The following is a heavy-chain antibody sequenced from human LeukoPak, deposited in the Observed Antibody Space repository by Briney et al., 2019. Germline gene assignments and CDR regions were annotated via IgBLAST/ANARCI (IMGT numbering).Heavy chain of an antibody. CDR2: ISAYNGNT. D-gene: IGHD2-2*01. CDR3: ARVARGSVVPAASPTYWDV. V-gene: IGHV1-18*01. Sequence: ASVKVSCKASGYTFTISWVRQAPGQGLEWMGWISAYNGNTNYAQKLQGRVTMTTDTSTSTAYMELSSLRSEDTAVYYCARVARGSVVPAASPTYWDVWGKGTTVTVSS. CDR1: GYTFT. J-gene: IGHJ6*04.